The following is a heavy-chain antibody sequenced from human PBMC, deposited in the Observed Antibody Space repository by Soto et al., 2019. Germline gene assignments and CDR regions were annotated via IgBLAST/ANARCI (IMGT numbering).Heavy chain of an antibody. J-gene: IGHJ6*02. Sequence: SETLSLTGTVAGGSISSYYWSWIRQPPGKGLEWIGYIYYSGSTNYNPSLKSRVTISVDTSKNQFSLKLSSVTAADTAVYYCATAKRGYSYGQGYYYYYGMDVWGQGTTVTVSS. D-gene: IGHD5-18*01. CDR1: GGSISSYY. CDR3: ATAKRGYSYGQGYYYYYGMDV. V-gene: IGHV4-59*01. CDR2: IYYSGST.